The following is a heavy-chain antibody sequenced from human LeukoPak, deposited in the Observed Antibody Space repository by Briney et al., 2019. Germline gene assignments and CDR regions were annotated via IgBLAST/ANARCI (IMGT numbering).Heavy chain of an antibody. D-gene: IGHD1/OR15-1a*01. CDR3: ARWVHRAWEQLPNHFDY. CDR1: GGSISSGGYY. V-gene: IGHV4-31*03. Sequence: SETLSLTCTVSGGSISSGGYYWSWISQHPGKGLEWIGYIYYSGSTYYNPSLKSRVTISIDTSKNQFSLKLSSVTAADTAVYSCARWVHRAWEQLPNHFDYWGQGTLVTVSS. J-gene: IGHJ4*02. CDR2: IYYSGST.